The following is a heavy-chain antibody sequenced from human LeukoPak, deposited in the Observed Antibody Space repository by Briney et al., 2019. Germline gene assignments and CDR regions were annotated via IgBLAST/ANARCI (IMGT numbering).Heavy chain of an antibody. D-gene: IGHD3-10*01. V-gene: IGHV1-69*01. J-gene: IGHJ4*02. Sequence: SVKVSCKASRGTFTSYAASWVGQAPGQGLEWMGGIIPIFGTANYAQKFQGRVTITADESTSTAYMELSSLRSEDTAVYYCARVRGEDYFDYWGQGTLVTVSS. CDR3: ARVRGEDYFDY. CDR2: IIPIFGTA. CDR1: RGTFTSYA.